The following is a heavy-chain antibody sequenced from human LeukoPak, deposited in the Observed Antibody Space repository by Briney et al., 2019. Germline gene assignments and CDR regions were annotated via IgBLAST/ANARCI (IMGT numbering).Heavy chain of an antibody. CDR3: ARVFSYYDFWSGYLNWFDP. CDR2: MNPNSGNT. J-gene: IGHJ5*02. D-gene: IGHD3-3*01. Sequence: ASVKVSCKASGYTFTSYDINWVRQATGQGLGWMGWMNPNSGNTGYAQKFQGRVTMTRNTSISTAYMELSSLRSEDTAVYYCARVFSYYDFWSGYLNWFDPWGQGTLVTVSS. CDR1: GYTFTSYD. V-gene: IGHV1-8*02.